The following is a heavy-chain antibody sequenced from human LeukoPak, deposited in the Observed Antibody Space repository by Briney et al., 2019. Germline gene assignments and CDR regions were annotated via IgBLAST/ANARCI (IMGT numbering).Heavy chain of an antibody. CDR2: NIPIFGTA. D-gene: IGHD4-17*01. CDR3: ARAGYGDYWLHYYYYMDV. J-gene: IGHJ6*03. CDR1: GGTFISYA. V-gene: IGHV1-69*13. Sequence: SVKVSCKASGGTFISYAISWVRQAPGQGLEWMGGNIPIFGTANYAQKFQGRVTITADESTSTAYMELSSLRSEDTAVYYCARAGYGDYWLHYYYYMDVWGKGTTVTISS.